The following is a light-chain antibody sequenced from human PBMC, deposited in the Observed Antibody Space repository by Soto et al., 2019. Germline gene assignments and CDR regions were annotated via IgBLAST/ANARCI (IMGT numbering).Light chain of an antibody. CDR3: AAWGDSLSGRGV. CDR1: SSNIGNNY. Sequence: QSALTQPPSASGTPGRRVTISCSGSSSNIGNNYVYWYQMVPGTAPKLLIYRNNQRPSGVPDRFSGSRSGTSASLAISGLRSEDEADYYCAAWGDSLSGRGVFGGGTKLTVL. J-gene: IGLJ2*01. CDR2: RNN. V-gene: IGLV1-47*01.